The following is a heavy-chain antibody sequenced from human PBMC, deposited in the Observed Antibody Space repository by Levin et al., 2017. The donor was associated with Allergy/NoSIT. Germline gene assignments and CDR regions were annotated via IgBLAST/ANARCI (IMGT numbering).Heavy chain of an antibody. J-gene: IGHJ4*02. Sequence: GGSLRLSCAASGFIFSSYSMDWVRQAPGKGLEWVSYISSSSSPIYYADSVKGRFTISRDNAKNSLYLQMNSLRDEDTAVYYCARAARYGYDYWGQGTLVTVSS. V-gene: IGHV3-48*02. CDR3: ARAARYGYDY. CDR2: ISSSSSPI. CDR1: GFIFSSYS. D-gene: IGHD5-18*01.